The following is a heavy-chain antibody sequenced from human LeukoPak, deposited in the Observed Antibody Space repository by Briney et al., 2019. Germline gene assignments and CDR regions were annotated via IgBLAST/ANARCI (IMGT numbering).Heavy chain of an antibody. V-gene: IGHV1-58*01. CDR1: GFTFTSSA. D-gene: IGHD3-22*01. CDR2: IVVGSGNT. Sequence: SVKVSCKASGFTFTSSAVQWVRQARGQRLEWIGWIVVGSGNTNYAQKFQERVTITRDMSTSTAYMELSSLRSEDTAVYYCAADPTYYYDSSGYYPPYYYYYGMDVWGQGTTVTVSS. CDR3: AADPTYYYDSSGYYPPYYYYYGMDV. J-gene: IGHJ6*02.